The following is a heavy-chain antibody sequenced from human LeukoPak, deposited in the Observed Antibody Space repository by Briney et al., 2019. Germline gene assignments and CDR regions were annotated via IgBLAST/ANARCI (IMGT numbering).Heavy chain of an antibody. CDR3: ARTNHDILTGYFDY. CDR2: LSSSGSAF. Sequence: GGSLRLSCEDSGFTFRSYEMNWVRQAPGKGLEWIAYLSSSGSAFSYADSVKGRFTISRDNAKNSLYLQMNSLRAEDTALYYCARTNHDILTGYFDYWGQGTLVTVSS. CDR1: GFTFRSYE. D-gene: IGHD3-9*01. V-gene: IGHV3-48*03. J-gene: IGHJ4*02.